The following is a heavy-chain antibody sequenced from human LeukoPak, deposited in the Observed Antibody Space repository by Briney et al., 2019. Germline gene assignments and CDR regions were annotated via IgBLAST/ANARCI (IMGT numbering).Heavy chain of an antibody. CDR1: GYSFTSYW. J-gene: IGHJ4*02. CDR3: ARRAYYSNSSGYFAFDY. D-gene: IGHD3-22*01. Sequence: PGESLKISCKGSGYSFTSYWIGWVRQMPGKGLEWMGIIYPGDSDTRYSPSFQGQVTISADNSITTAYLQWSSLKASDTAIYYCARRAYYSNSSGYFAFDYWGQGTLVTVSS. CDR2: IYPGDSDT. V-gene: IGHV5-51*01.